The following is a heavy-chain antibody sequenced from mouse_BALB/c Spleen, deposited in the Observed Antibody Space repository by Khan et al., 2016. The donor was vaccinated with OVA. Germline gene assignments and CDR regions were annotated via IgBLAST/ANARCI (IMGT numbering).Heavy chain of an antibody. Sequence: VQLKESGPGLVKPSQSLSLTCTVTGYSITRYYAWNWIRQFPGNKLEWMGYISSSGSTNYNPALKSRISITRDTSKNQFFLQLNSVTTEDTATYYCARDGSRYNYAMDYWGQGTSVTVSS. CDR3: ARDGSRYNYAMDY. CDR1: GYSITRYYA. D-gene: IGHD2-3*01. V-gene: IGHV3-2*02. J-gene: IGHJ4*01. CDR2: ISSSGST.